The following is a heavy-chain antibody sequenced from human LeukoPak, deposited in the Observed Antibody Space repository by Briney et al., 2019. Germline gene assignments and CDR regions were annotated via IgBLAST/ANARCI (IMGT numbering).Heavy chain of an antibody. J-gene: IGHJ5*02. CDR2: INPDTGST. D-gene: IGHD1-26*01. Sequence: GASVKVSCKASGYTFIRHYLHWVRQAPGQGREWMGWINPDTGSTHSPQKFQGRVTLTRDTSISSVYMELRSLGPVDTAIYYCARLSVFGTSGLDPWGQGTLVTVSS. V-gene: IGHV1-2*02. CDR1: GYTFIRHY. CDR3: ARLSVFGTSGLDP.